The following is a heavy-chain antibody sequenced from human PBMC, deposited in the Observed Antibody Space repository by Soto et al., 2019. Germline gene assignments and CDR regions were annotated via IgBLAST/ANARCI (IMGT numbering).Heavy chain of an antibody. Sequence: KTSETLSLTCTVSGGSISSNYWSWIRQPPGKGLEWIGYIYYSGTTIYNPSLKSRVTISVDTSKNQFSLKLSSVTAADTAVYYCGRVSSMATIGFWGQGTLVTVSS. J-gene: IGHJ4*02. V-gene: IGHV4-59*01. D-gene: IGHD5-12*01. CDR3: GRVSSMATIGF. CDR2: IYYSGTT. CDR1: GGSISSNY.